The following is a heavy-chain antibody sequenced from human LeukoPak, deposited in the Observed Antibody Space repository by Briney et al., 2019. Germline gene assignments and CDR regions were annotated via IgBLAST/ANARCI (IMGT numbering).Heavy chain of an antibody. V-gene: IGHV4-61*02. CDR3: ATRRRDGYKHYDDAFDI. Sequence: PSETLSLTCTVSGGSISSGSYYWSWIRQPAGKGLEWIGRIYTSGSTNYNPSLKSRVTISVDTSKNQFSLKLSSVTAADTAVYYCATRRRDGYKHYDDAFDIWGQGTMVTVSS. CDR1: GGSISSGSYY. CDR2: IYTSGST. J-gene: IGHJ3*02. D-gene: IGHD5-24*01.